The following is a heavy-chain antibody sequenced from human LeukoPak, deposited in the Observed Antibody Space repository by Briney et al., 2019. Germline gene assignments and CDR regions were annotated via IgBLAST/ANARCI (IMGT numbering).Heavy chain of an antibody. CDR3: AREDYGFYYFDY. D-gene: IGHD4-17*01. Sequence: ASVKVSCKAPGYTFTGYYMHWVRQAPGQGLEWMGWINPNSGGTNYAQKFQGRVTMTRDTSISTAYMELSRLRSDDTAVYYCAREDYGFYYFDYWGQGTLVTVSS. CDR1: GYTFTGYY. J-gene: IGHJ4*02. CDR2: INPNSGGT. V-gene: IGHV1-2*02.